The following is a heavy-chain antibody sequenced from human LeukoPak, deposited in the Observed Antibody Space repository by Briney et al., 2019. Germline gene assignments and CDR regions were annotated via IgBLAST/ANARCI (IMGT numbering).Heavy chain of an antibody. CDR3: ARGPYDSSGGAFDI. CDR1: GYTFTGYY. CDR2: INPNSGGT. V-gene: IGHV1-2*02. Sequence: ASVKVSCKASGYTFTGYYMHWGRQAPGQGLEWMGWINPNSGGTNYAQKFQGRVTMTRDTSISTAYMELSRLRSDDAAVYYCARGPYDSSGGAFDIWGQGTMVTVSS. J-gene: IGHJ3*02. D-gene: IGHD3-22*01.